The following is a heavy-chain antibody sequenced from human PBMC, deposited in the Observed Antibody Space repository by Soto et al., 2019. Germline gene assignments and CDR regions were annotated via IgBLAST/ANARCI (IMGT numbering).Heavy chain of an antibody. CDR3: AREQQQLPGGPNWFDP. Sequence: SVKVSCKASGGTFSSYAISWVRQAPGQGLEWMGGIIPIFGTANYAQKFQGRVTITADESTSTAYMELSSLRSEDTAVYYCAREQQQLPGGPNWFDPWGQGTLVTVSS. D-gene: IGHD6-13*01. CDR2: IIPIFGTA. J-gene: IGHJ5*02. V-gene: IGHV1-69*13. CDR1: GGTFSSYA.